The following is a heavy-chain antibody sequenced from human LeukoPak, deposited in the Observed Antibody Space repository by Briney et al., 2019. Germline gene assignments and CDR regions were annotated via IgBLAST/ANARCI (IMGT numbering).Heavy chain of an antibody. CDR2: ISSRGTTT. V-gene: IGHV3-11*01. Sequence: TGGSLRLSCLASGFTFRDYYMTWIRQVPGKGLEWISFISSRGTTTDYADSVKGRFTISRDNANSTLFLQMNSLRAEDTAVYYCARDEDERCSSISCSKFDYWGQGTLVTVSS. D-gene: IGHD2-2*01. CDR1: GFTFRDYY. J-gene: IGHJ4*02. CDR3: ARDEDERCSSISCSKFDY.